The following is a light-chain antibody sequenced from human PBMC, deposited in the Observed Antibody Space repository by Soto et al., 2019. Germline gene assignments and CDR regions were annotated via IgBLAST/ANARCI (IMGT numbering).Light chain of an antibody. Sequence: DIQMTQSPSTLSASVGDRVTITCRASQSVSSWLAWYQQKAGTVPKLLIYGASRLGSGVPSRFSGSGSGTEFTLTISSLQPDDFGTYYCQQYNSYFVTFGPGTRVDVK. J-gene: IGKJ3*01. CDR3: QQYNSYFVT. V-gene: IGKV1-5*01. CDR1: QSVSSW. CDR2: GAS.